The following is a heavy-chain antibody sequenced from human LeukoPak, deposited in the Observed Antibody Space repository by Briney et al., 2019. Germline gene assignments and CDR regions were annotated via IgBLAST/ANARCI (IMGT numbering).Heavy chain of an antibody. D-gene: IGHD6-19*01. CDR3: AKAYSSGPWGYFDL. V-gene: IGHV3-9*03. CDR1: GFTFDDYA. CDR2: ISWNSGSI. Sequence: GGSLRLSCAASGFTFDDYAMHWVRQAPGKGLEWVSGISWNSGSIGYADSVKGRFTISRDNAKNSLYLQMNSLRAEDMALYYCAKAYSSGPWGYFDLWGRGTLVTVSS. J-gene: IGHJ2*01.